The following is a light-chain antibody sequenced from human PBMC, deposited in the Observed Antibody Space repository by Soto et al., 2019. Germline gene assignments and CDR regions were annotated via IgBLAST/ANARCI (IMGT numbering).Light chain of an antibody. Sequence: EIVLTQSPGTLSLSPGERATLSCRASQSVSSDYLAWYQQKPGQAPLLRIYGASSGATGIPDRFSGSGSGTDLTLTISRLEPEDFAVYYCQQYGSSAWTFGQGTEVDIK. V-gene: IGKV3-20*01. CDR1: QSVSSDY. CDR2: GAS. CDR3: QQYGSSAWT. J-gene: IGKJ1*01.